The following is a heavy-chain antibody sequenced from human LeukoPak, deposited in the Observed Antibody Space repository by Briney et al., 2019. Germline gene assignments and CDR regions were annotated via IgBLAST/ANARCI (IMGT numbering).Heavy chain of an antibody. D-gene: IGHD2-2*03. CDR1: GYTFTSYG. CDR2: ISAYNGNT. V-gene: IGHV1-18*01. CDR3: ARAAGYCSSTSCHVMDV. Sequence: GASVKVSCKASGYTFTSYGISWVRQAPGQGLEWMGRISAYNGNTNYAQKLQGRVTMTTDTSTSTAYMELRSLRSDDTAVYYCARAAGYCSSTSCHVMDVWGKGTTVTVSS. J-gene: IGHJ6*03.